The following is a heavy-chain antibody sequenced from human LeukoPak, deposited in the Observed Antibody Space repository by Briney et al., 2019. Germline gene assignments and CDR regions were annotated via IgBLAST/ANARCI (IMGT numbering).Heavy chain of an antibody. CDR1: GGSFSGYY. CDR2: INHSGST. CDR3: ARSAARFPSYTDV. D-gene: IGHD3-10*01. V-gene: IGHV4-34*01. J-gene: IGHJ6*03. Sequence: PSETLSLTCAVYGGSFSGYYWSWIRQPPGKGLEWIGEINHSGSTNYNPSLKSRVTISVDTSKNQFSLKLSSVTAADTAVYYCARSAARFPSYTDVWGKGTTVTVSS.